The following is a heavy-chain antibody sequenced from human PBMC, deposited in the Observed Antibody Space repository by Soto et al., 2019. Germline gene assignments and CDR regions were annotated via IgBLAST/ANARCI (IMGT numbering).Heavy chain of an antibody. Sequence: NYGIRRISKKKGKGLEWVSYISSSSSTIYYADSVKGRFTISRDNAKNSLYLQMNSLRDEDTAVYYCSRGIAASPHYYYVMAVLGQGTTVTVSS. J-gene: IGHJ6*02. CDR1: NYG. CDR2: ISSSSSTI. CDR3: SRGIAASPHYYYVMAV. D-gene: IGHD6-6*01. V-gene: IGHV3-48*02.